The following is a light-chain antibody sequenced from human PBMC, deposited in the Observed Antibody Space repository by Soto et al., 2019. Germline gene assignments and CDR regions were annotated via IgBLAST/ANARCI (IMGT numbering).Light chain of an antibody. CDR1: QSVSSSY. Sequence: EIVLTQSPGTMSLSPGERATLSCRASQSVSSSYLAWYQQKPGQAPRLLIYGASSRATGIPDRFSGSGSGTDCHLTINSLEPEDFAVYDCQQDGSSTRVTFGGGTKVEIK. CDR2: GAS. J-gene: IGKJ4*01. V-gene: IGKV3-20*01. CDR3: QQDGSSTRVT.